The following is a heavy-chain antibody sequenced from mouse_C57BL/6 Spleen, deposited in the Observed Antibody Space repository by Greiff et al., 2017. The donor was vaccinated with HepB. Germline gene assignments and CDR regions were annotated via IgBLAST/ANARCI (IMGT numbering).Heavy chain of an antibody. J-gene: IGHJ2*01. Sequence: QVQLQQPGAELVKPGASVKMSCKASGYTFTSYWITWVKQRPGQGLEWIGDIYPGSGSTNYNEKFKSKATLTVDTSSSTAYMQLSSLTSEDSAVYYCARSRYSNFHFDYWGQGTTLTVSS. CDR2: IYPGSGST. D-gene: IGHD2-5*01. V-gene: IGHV1-55*01. CDR3: ARSRYSNFHFDY. CDR1: GYTFTSYW.